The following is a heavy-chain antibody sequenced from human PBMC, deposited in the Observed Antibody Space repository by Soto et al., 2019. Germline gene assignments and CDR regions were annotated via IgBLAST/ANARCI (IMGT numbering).Heavy chain of an antibody. CDR2: IYYSGST. J-gene: IGHJ4*02. Sequence: PSETLSLTCTVSGGSISSGGYYWSWIRQHPGKGLEWIGYIYYSGSTYYNPSLKSRVTISVDTSKNQFSLKLSSVTAADTAVYYCARDALDSYGYTDYYFDYWGQGTLVTAPQ. CDR3: ARDALDSYGYTDYYFDY. D-gene: IGHD5-18*01. CDR1: GGSISSGGYY. V-gene: IGHV4-31*03.